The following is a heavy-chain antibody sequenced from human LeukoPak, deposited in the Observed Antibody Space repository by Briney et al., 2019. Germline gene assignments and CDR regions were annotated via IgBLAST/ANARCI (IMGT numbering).Heavy chain of an antibody. CDR3: AKEGGTVIV. Sequence: GGSLRLSCADSGFTFSNYNMNWVRQAPGKAMEWVSSITSSGTYTFYADSVKGRFTISRDNAKNSLYLQMDSLGPEDTAVYYCAKEGGTVIVWGQGTLVTVSS. V-gene: IGHV3-21*04. J-gene: IGHJ4*02. CDR2: ITSSGTYT. D-gene: IGHD3-22*01. CDR1: GFTFSNYN.